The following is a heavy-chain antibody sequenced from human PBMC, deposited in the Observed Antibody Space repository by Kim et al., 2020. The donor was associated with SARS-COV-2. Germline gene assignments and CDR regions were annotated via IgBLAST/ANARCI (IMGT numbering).Heavy chain of an antibody. Sequence: GGSLRLSCAASGFTFSDYYMSWIRQAPGKGLEWVSYISSSGSTIYYADSVKGRFTISRDNAKNSLYLQMNSLRAEDTAVYYCASRYDILTGDIPKPVEDFDYWGQGTLVTVSS. D-gene: IGHD3-9*01. CDR1: GFTFSDYY. CDR3: ASRYDILTGDIPKPVEDFDY. CDR2: ISSSGSTI. J-gene: IGHJ4*02. V-gene: IGHV3-11*01.